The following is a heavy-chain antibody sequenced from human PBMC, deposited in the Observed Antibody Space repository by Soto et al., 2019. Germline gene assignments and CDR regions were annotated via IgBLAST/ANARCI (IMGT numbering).Heavy chain of an antibody. CDR2: IYPGDSDT. D-gene: IGHD6-19*01. Sequence: GESLKISCKGSGYSFTSYWIGWVRQMPGKGLEWMGIIYPGDSDTRYSPSFQGQVTISADKSISTAYLQWSSLKASDTAMYYCATSSGIAVPPGAFDIWGQGTMVTVSS. V-gene: IGHV5-51*01. CDR3: ATSSGIAVPPGAFDI. CDR1: GYSFTSYW. J-gene: IGHJ3*02.